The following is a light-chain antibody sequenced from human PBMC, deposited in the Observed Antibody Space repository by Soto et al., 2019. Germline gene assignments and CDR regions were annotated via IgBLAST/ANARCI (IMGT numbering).Light chain of an antibody. Sequence: QSVLTQPPSASGSPWERATISCSGSSSNIESNFVYWYQQFPGTAPRLLIYRNNQRPSGVPDRFSGSKSGTSASLAISALRSEDEADYYCTVWDDSLRGRLFGGGTKVTVL. CDR3: TVWDDSLRGRL. J-gene: IGLJ2*01. V-gene: IGLV1-47*01. CDR1: SSNIESNF. CDR2: RNN.